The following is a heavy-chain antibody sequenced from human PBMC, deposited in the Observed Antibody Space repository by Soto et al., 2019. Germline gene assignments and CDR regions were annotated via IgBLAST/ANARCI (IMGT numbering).Heavy chain of an antibody. D-gene: IGHD2-21*01. CDR3: EDVFVGW. CDR1: GFTVSSNY. CDR2: ISSGGST. Sequence: EVQLVESGGGLVQPGGSLRLSCAASGFTVSSNYMSWVRQAPGKGLEWVSVISSGGSTYYADSVKGRFTISRDSSKNTLYLQMNSLRAEDTAVYYCEDVFVGWWGQGTLVTVSS. V-gene: IGHV3-66*01. J-gene: IGHJ4*02.